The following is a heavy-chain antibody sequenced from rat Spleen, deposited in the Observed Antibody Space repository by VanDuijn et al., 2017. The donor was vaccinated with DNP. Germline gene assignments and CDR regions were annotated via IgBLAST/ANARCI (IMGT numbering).Heavy chain of an antibody. CDR1: GFTFSNYG. Sequence: EVQLVESGGGLVQPGRSLKLSCTASGFTFSNYGMAWVRQTPTKGLEWVASISTIGDDTFYRDSVKGRFTISRDNAKSTLYLQMNSLRSEDTATYYCTRLAILRVYLRYYFDYWGQGVMVTVSS. J-gene: IGHJ2*01. D-gene: IGHD1-9*01. V-gene: IGHV5S13*01. CDR2: ISTIGDDT. CDR3: TRLAILRVYLRYYFDY.